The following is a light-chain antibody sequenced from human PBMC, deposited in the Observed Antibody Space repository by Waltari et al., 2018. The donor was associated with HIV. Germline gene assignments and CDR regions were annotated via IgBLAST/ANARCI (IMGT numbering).Light chain of an antibody. V-gene: IGKV3-15*01. CDR1: QSVAGN. CDR3: QQYDNWPPLT. J-gene: IGKJ4*01. CDR2: GAS. Sequence: EIVMTQSPATLSVSPGERAILSCRASQSVAGNLAWYQQKPGQAPRLLIYGASTRATGIPARFSGSGSGTEFTLTISSLQSEDFAVYYCQQYDNWPPLTFGGGTKVEIK.